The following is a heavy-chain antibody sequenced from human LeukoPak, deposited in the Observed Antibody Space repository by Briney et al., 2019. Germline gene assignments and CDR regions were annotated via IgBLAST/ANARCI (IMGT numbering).Heavy chain of an antibody. J-gene: IGHJ6*04. CDR1: GFTFSDYY. CDR2: ISSSGSPI. V-gene: IGHV3-11*04. Sequence: GGSLRLSCAASGFTFSDYYMSWIRQAPGKGLEWVAYISSSGSPIFYIDSVKGRFAISRDNAKNSLYLQLHSLRAEDTAVYYCAELGITMIGGVWGKGTPVTISS. CDR3: AELGITMIGGV. D-gene: IGHD3-10*02.